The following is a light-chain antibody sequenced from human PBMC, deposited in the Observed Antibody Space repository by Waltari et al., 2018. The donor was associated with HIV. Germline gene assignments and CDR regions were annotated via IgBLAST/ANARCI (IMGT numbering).Light chain of an antibody. V-gene: IGLV2-8*01. CDR3: ASYGDTNRVL. J-gene: IGLJ6*01. CDR2: EVN. CDR1: GSDVGGYEY. Sequence: QSALTQPPSASGSLGPSLTISCTGTGSDVGGYEYCSWYQQHPDKAPKLKIYEVNKRPSGVPDRFSGPKSDNTASLTVAGLQDDDEAHYYCASYGDTNRVLFGGGTRVTVL.